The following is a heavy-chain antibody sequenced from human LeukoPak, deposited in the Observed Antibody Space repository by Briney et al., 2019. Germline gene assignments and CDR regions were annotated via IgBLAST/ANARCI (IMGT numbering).Heavy chain of an antibody. D-gene: IGHD4-11*01. V-gene: IGHV3-74*01. CDR3: SRDHPGSNSLDY. CDR1: GFTFNQYW. Sequence: GGSLRLSCAASGFTFNQYWMHWVRQAPGAGLEWVSRLKTDGSRTNYADSVKGRFAISRDNARNTVYLQMNSLRAEDTAVYYCSRDHPGSNSLDYWGQGTLVTVSS. CDR2: LKTDGSRT. J-gene: IGHJ4*02.